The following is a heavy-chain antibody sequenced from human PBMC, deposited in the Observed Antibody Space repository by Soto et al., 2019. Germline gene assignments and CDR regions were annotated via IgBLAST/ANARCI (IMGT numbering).Heavy chain of an antibody. CDR2: ISAYNGNT. J-gene: IGHJ4*01. Sequence: QVQLVQSGAEVKKSGASVKVSCKASGYTFITYGINWVRQAPGQGLEWMAWISAYNGNTYYAQNFQGRVTITTDTSPSTAYMELRSLRSDDTAIYYCARGTYKDFWGHGTLVTVSS. CDR3: ARGTYKDF. CDR1: GYTFITYG. V-gene: IGHV1-18*01. D-gene: IGHD1-1*01.